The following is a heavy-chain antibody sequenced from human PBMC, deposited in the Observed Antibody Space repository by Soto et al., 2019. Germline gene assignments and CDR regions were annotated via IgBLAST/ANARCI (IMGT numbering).Heavy chain of an antibody. J-gene: IGHJ6*02. CDR1: GGSFSGYY. Sequence: SDTLSLTCAVYGGSFSGYYWSWIRQPPGKGLEWIGEINHSGSTNYNPSLKSRVTISVDTSKNQFSLKLSSVTAADTAVYYCARAILGYCSSTSCRGYSYYYGMDVWGQGTTVTVSS. D-gene: IGHD2-2*01. V-gene: IGHV4-34*01. CDR3: ARAILGYCSSTSCRGYSYYYGMDV. CDR2: INHSGST.